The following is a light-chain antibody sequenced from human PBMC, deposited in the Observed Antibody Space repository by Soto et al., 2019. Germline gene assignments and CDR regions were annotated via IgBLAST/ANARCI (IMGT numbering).Light chain of an antibody. CDR2: GAS. CDR3: QQYKNRPI. CDR1: HSVNSH. J-gene: IGKJ5*01. V-gene: IGKV3-15*01. Sequence: MGTTQSGATVSVAPGERVTLSCRTSHSVNSHVAWYQQTPGPAPSVILSGASTRATGIPVRFSGSGFGTESTLTIRSLKSEDFAVDYCQQYKNRPIFGQGTKLDIK.